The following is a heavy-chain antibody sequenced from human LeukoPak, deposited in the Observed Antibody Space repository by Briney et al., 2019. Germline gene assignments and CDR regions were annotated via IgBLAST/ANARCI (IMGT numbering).Heavy chain of an antibody. CDR1: GGSFSGYY. J-gene: IGHJ4*02. CDR2: INHSGST. Sequence: SETLSLTCAVYGGSFSGYYWSWIRQPPGKGLEWIGEINHSGSTNYNPSLKSRVTISVDTSKNQFSLKLSSVTAADTAVYYCAGNYYDSSGYYRGTDYWGQGTLVTVSS. CDR3: AGNYYDSSGYYRGTDY. V-gene: IGHV4-34*01. D-gene: IGHD3-22*01.